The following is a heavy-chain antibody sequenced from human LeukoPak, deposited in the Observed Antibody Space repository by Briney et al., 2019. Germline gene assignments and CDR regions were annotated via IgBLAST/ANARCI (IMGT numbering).Heavy chain of an antibody. CDR1: GFTFSSYG. D-gene: IGHD3-9*01. Sequence: GGSLRLSCAASGFTFSSYGMHWVRQAPGKGLEWVANIKQDGSEKYYVDSVKGRFTISRDNAKNSLYLQMNSLRAEDTAVYYCARDNRYFDWLSSPYNWFDPWGQGTLVTVSS. J-gene: IGHJ5*02. CDR2: IKQDGSEK. V-gene: IGHV3-7*05. CDR3: ARDNRYFDWLSSPYNWFDP.